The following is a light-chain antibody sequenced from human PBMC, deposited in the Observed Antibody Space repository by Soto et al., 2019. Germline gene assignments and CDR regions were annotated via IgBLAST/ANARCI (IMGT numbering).Light chain of an antibody. Sequence: EIVLTQSLGILSLSPGERATLYCRASQSVSSSYLAWYQQKPGQAPRLLIYGASSRATGIPDRFSGSGSGTDFTLTISRLEPGDFAVYYCQQYGSSPGTFGQGTKVDIK. CDR3: QQYGSSPGT. CDR1: QSVSSSY. J-gene: IGKJ1*01. CDR2: GAS. V-gene: IGKV3-20*01.